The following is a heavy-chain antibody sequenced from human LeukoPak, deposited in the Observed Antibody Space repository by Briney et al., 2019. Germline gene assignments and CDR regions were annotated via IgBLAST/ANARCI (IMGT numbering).Heavy chain of an antibody. CDR2: INPNSGGT. Sequence: ASVKVSCKASGYTFTGYYMHWVRQAPGQGLEWMGWINPNSGGTNYAQKFQGRVTMTRDTSISTAYMELSRLRSDDTAVYYCARDLLRVGELSYYYYGMDVWGQGTTVTVSS. CDR1: GYTFTGYY. V-gene: IGHV1-2*02. J-gene: IGHJ6*02. CDR3: ARDLLRVGELSYYYYGMDV. D-gene: IGHD3-16*02.